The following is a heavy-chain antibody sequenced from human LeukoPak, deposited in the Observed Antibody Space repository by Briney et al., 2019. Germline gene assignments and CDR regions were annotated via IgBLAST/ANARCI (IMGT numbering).Heavy chain of an antibody. V-gene: IGHV3-7*03. D-gene: IGHD1-26*01. Sequence: GGSLRLSCAASGFTFSSYWMSWVRQAPGKGLEWAANIKQDGSEKYYVDSVKGRFTISRDNAKNSLYLQMNSLRAEDTAVYYCAREESGSYSNWFDPWGQGTLVTVSS. CDR3: AREESGSYSNWFDP. CDR2: IKQDGSEK. J-gene: IGHJ5*02. CDR1: GFTFSSYW.